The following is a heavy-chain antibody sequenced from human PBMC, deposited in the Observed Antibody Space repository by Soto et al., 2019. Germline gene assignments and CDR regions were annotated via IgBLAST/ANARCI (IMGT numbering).Heavy chain of an antibody. V-gene: IGHV1-18*04. D-gene: IGHD5-18*01. Sequence: GASVKVSCKASGYTVTSYGISWVRQARGQGLEWMGWISAYNANTNYAQKLQGRVTMTTDTSTSTAYMELRSLRSDDTAVYYCARYNPLWATYYYYGMDVWGQGTTVTVSS. CDR2: ISAYNANT. CDR1: GYTVTSYG. CDR3: ARYNPLWATYYYYGMDV. J-gene: IGHJ6*02.